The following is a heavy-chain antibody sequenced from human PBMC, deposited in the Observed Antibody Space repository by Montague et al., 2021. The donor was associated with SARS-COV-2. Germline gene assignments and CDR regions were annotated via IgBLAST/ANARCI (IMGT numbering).Heavy chain of an antibody. J-gene: IGHJ3*02. V-gene: IGHV2-5*02. CDR3: AHDRVTMIVVAEADACDI. CDR1: GFSLSTSGVG. Sequence: PALVKPTQTLTLTCPFSGFSLSTSGVGVGWIRQPPGKALEWLALIYWDDDKRYSPSLKSRLTITKDTSKNQVVLTMTNMDPVDTATYYCAHDRVTMIVVAEADACDIWCQVRRVTVS. D-gene: IGHD3-22*01. CDR2: IYWDDDK.